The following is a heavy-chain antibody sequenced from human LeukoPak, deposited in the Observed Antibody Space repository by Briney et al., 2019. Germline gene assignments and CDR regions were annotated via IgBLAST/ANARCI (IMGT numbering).Heavy chain of an antibody. J-gene: IGHJ4*02. D-gene: IGHD6-13*01. CDR1: GYTFTGYY. Sequence: ASVKVSCKASGYTFTGYYMHWVRQAPGQGLEWMGWINPNSGGTNYAQKFQGRVTMTRDTSISTAYMELSRLRSDDTAVYYCARATLIAAAGNAPFDYWGQGTLVTVSS. V-gene: IGHV1-2*02. CDR2: INPNSGGT. CDR3: ARATLIAAAGNAPFDY.